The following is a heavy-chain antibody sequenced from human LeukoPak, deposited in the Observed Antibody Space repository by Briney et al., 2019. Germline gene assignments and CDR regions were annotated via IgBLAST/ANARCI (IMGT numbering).Heavy chain of an antibody. J-gene: IGHJ4*02. CDR1: GGSISSSSYY. D-gene: IGHD6-19*01. CDR2: IYYSGST. V-gene: IGHV4-39*01. CDR3: ARHQVAVAGRYDY. Sequence: PSETLSLTCTVSGGSISSSSYYWGWIRQPPGKGLEWIGSIYYSGSTNYNPSLKSRVTISVDTSKNQFSLKLSSVTAADTAVYYCARHQVAVAGRYDYWGQGTLVTVSS.